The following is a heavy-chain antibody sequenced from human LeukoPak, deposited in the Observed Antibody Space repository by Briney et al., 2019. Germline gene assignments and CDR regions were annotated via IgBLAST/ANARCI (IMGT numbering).Heavy chain of an antibody. D-gene: IGHD7-27*01. V-gene: IGHV1-8*01. CDR1: RYTFSSSD. CDR3: VGGAPNWGFDF. CDR2: MSPTSGNT. Sequence: ASVTVSCKASRYTFSSSDINWVRQAAGQGFEWVGWMSPTSGNTGYAQNFQGRVTMTRDTSISTAYMELTSLRSEDTAVYYCVGGAPNWGFDFWGQGTLVIVSS. J-gene: IGHJ4*02.